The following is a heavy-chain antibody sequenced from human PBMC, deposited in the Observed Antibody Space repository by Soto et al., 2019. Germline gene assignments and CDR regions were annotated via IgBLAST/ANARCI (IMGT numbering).Heavy chain of an antibody. CDR1: GYSFTSYD. J-gene: IGHJ6*02. CDR2: MNPNSGNT. CDR3: ARPPYYYDTSGYVFGMDV. V-gene: IGHV1-8*01. D-gene: IGHD3-22*01. Sequence: QVQLVQSGAEVKKSGASVKVSCKASGYSFTSYDINWVRQATGQGLEWMGWMNPNSGNTGYAQKFQDRVTMTRDTSVITAYLELRSLRSEDTAVYYCARPPYYYDTSGYVFGMDVWGQGTTVTVSS.